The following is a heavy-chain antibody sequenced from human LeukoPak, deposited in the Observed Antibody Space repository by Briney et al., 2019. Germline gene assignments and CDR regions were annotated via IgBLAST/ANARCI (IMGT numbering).Heavy chain of an antibody. CDR3: AKSRFPGGHYYGNFDN. CDR1: GYTFTGYY. Sequence: ASVKVSCKASGYTFTGYYMHWARQAPGQGLEWMGWVDPDSGGTDSAQKFQGRVTMARDTSISTAYMELSRLRSDDTAVYYCAKSRFPGGHYYGNFDNWGQGTLVTVSS. V-gene: IGHV1-2*02. J-gene: IGHJ4*02. CDR2: VDPDSGGT. D-gene: IGHD3-10*01.